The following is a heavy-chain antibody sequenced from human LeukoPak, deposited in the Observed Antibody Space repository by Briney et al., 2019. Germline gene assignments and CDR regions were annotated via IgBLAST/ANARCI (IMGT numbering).Heavy chain of an antibody. V-gene: IGHV3-9*01. CDR2: ISWNSGSI. D-gene: IGHD6-13*01. Sequence: GGPLRLSCAASGFTFDDYAMHWVRQAPGKGLEWVSGISWNSGSIGYADSVKGRFTISRDNAKNSLYLQMNSLRAEDTALYYCAKDHIIASSSLSAFDSWGQGTMVTVSS. CDR1: GFTFDDYA. J-gene: IGHJ3*02. CDR3: AKDHIIASSSLSAFDS.